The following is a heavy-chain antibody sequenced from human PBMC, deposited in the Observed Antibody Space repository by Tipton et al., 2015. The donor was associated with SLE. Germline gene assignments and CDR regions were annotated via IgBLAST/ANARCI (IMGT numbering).Heavy chain of an antibody. CDR3: ARGPSIPYSSSWYGIDY. CDR1: GGSIRSSSYY. CDR2: INHSGST. V-gene: IGHV4-39*07. D-gene: IGHD6-13*01. Sequence: TLSLTCTVSGGSIRSSSYYWGWIRQPPGKGLEWIGEINHSGSTNYNPSLKSRVTISVDTSKNQFSLKLSSVTPADTAVYYCARGPSIPYSSSWYGIDYWGQGTLVTVSS. J-gene: IGHJ4*02.